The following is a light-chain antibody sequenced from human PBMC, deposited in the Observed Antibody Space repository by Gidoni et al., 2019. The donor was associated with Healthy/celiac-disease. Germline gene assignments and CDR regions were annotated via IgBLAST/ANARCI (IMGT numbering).Light chain of an antibody. J-gene: IGLJ2*01. V-gene: IGLV2-14*01. CDR2: EVS. Sequence: QSALTQPASVSGSPGQSLTISCTGTSSDVGGYNYFSWSQQHPGKAPKLMIYEVSNRPSGVSNRFSGSKSGNTASLTISGLQAEDEADYYCSSYTSSSTLGVVFGGGTKLTVL. CDR1: SSDVGGYNY. CDR3: SSYTSSSTLGVV.